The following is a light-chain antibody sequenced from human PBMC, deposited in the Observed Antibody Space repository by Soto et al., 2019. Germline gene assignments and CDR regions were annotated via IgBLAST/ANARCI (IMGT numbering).Light chain of an antibody. CDR3: HQYGSSPWT. V-gene: IGKV3-20*01. J-gene: IGKJ1*01. CDR2: GAS. Sequence: EIVLTQSPGSLSLSPGERATLSWSARPSLSSSCLAWYQQKPGQAPRLLISGASSRATGIPDRFSGSGSGTDFTLTISRLEPEDFAVYYCHQYGSSPWTFGQGTKVDTK. CDR1: PSLSSSC.